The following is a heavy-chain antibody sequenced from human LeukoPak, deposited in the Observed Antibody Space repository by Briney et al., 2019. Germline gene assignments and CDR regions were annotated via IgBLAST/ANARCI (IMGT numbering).Heavy chain of an antibody. CDR1: GGSISSGGYC. V-gene: IGHV4-30-2*01. CDR2: IYHSGST. CDR3: ARAGYCSSTSSLDAFDI. D-gene: IGHD2-2*01. Sequence: SETLSLTCAVSGGSISSGGYCWSWIRQPPGKGLEWIGYIYHSGSTYYNPSLKSRVTISVDRSKNQFSLKLSSVTAADTAVYYCARAGYCSSTSSLDAFDIWGQGTMVTVSP. J-gene: IGHJ3*02.